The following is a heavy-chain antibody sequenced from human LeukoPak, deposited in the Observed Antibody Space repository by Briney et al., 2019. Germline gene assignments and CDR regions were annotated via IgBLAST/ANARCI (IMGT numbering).Heavy chain of an antibody. V-gene: IGHV4-39*01. J-gene: IGHJ4*02. D-gene: IGHD6-13*01. CDR1: GGSISSGDYY. CDR2: IYYTGTT. Sequence: SLTLSLTCTVSGGSISSGDYYWSWIRQPPGKELEWIGSIYYTGTTYYNPSLKSRLTISVDTSKNRSSLNLSSVTAADTAVYYCATSHSVSWYTDWGQGILVTVSS. CDR3: ATSHSVSWYTD.